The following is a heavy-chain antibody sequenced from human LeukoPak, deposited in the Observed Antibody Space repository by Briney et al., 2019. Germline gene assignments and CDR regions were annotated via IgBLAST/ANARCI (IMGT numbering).Heavy chain of an antibody. V-gene: IGHV3-23*01. CDR2: ISGDVQTT. D-gene: IGHD3-3*01. J-gene: IGHJ2*01. CDR1: GFTFGTHA. CDR3: AKDGYYSSANHFARLHFDL. Sequence: GGSLRLSCEASGFTFGTHAMNWIRQTPGKGLEWLSVISGDVQTTTYASSVKGRFTISRDNSKNTLYLEMSSLRVDDTAIYYCAKDGYYSSANHFARLHFDLWGRGTRVTVSS.